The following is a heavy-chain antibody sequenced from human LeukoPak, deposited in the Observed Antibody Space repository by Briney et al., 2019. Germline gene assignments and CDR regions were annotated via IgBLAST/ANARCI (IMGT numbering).Heavy chain of an antibody. D-gene: IGHD6-13*01. V-gene: IGHV3-23*01. CDR2: ISGSGGSP. Sequence: GGSLRLSCAASGFTFSTYAMSWVRQAPGKGLEWVSVISGSGGSPYYADSVKGRFTISRDNSKNTLYLQMNSLRAEDTAVYYCAKGYSPIEQQLAYAFDYWGQGTLVTVSS. CDR1: GFTFSTYA. J-gene: IGHJ4*02. CDR3: AKGYSPIEQQLAYAFDY.